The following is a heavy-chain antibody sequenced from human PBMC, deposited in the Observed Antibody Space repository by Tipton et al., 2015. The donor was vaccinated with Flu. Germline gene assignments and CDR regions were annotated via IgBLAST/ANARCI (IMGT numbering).Heavy chain of an antibody. Sequence: TLSLTCTVSGDSINNNYWSWVRQPAGKGLEWIGRLHTSWGSTYNSSLKSRVTMSFDTSKNQFSLKLSSVTAADTAVYYCATFPQVFTFDGSDYNPKFAYFELWGRGTLVTVSS. D-gene: IGHD3-22*01. J-gene: IGHJ2*01. V-gene: IGHV4-4*07. CDR1: GDSINNNY. CDR2: LHTSWGS. CDR3: ATFPQVFTFDGSDYNPKFAYFEL.